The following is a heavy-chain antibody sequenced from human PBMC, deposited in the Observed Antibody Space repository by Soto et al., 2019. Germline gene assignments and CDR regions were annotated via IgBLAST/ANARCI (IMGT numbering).Heavy chain of an antibody. V-gene: IGHV1-18*04. Sequence: ASVKVSCKASGYTFTSYGISWVRQAPGQGLEWMGWISAYNGNTNYAQKLQGRVTMTTDTSTSTAYMELRSLRSDDTAVYYCARDWDGYCSSTSCYWGMAVWGQGTTVTVS. D-gene: IGHD2-2*01. CDR3: ARDWDGYCSSTSCYWGMAV. CDR1: GYTFTSYG. J-gene: IGHJ6*02. CDR2: ISAYNGNT.